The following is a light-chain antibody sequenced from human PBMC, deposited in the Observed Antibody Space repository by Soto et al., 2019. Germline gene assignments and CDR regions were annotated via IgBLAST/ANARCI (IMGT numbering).Light chain of an antibody. CDR1: QSVSYY. Sequence: EIVMTQSPATLSVSPGERATLSCRASQSVSYYLAWYQQKPGQAPRLLIHRISTRATGIPDRFSGSGSATDFTLTISRLEPEDSAVYYCQQYDKVPQTFGQGTKVDIK. CDR3: QQYDKVPQT. V-gene: IGKV3D-15*01. J-gene: IGKJ1*01. CDR2: RIS.